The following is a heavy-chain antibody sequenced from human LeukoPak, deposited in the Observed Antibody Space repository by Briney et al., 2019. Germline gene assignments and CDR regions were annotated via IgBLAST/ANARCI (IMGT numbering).Heavy chain of an antibody. Sequence: GGSLRLSCAASGFTFSSYGMHWVRQAPGKGLEWVAVIWYGGSNKYYADSVKGRFTISRDNSKNTLYLQMNSLRAEDTAVYYCAKDRYGYSSSGCAFDIWGQGTMVTVSS. V-gene: IGHV3-30*02. CDR3: AKDRYGYSSSGCAFDI. J-gene: IGHJ3*02. CDR2: IWYGGSNK. D-gene: IGHD6-6*01. CDR1: GFTFSSYG.